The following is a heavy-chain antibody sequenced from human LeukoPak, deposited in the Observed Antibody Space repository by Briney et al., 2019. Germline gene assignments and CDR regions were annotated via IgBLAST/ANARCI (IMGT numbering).Heavy chain of an antibody. V-gene: IGHV3-30-3*01. Sequence: GGSLRLSCTAYGFTFSSYAKHWVRQAPGKGLEWVAVISYDGSNKYYADSVKGRFTISRDNSKNTLYLQMNSLRGEDTAIYYCARGVLFSDPGAYWGQCTLVTVSS. D-gene: IGHD2-21*02. CDR1: GFTFSSYA. CDR3: ARGVLFSDPGAY. J-gene: IGHJ4*02. CDR2: ISYDGSNK.